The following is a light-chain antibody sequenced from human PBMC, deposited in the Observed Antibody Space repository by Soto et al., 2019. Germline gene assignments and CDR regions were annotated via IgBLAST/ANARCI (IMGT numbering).Light chain of an antibody. Sequence: IVMTQSPATLSVSPGEGVTLSCRASQSVSNNYLAWYQQKPGQAPRLLIYGASSRATGIPDRFSGSGSGTEFTLTISSLQSEDFAVYYCQQYNTWTSITFGQGTRLEI. CDR1: QSVSNN. CDR3: QQYNTWTSIT. CDR2: GAS. J-gene: IGKJ5*01. V-gene: IGKV3D-15*01.